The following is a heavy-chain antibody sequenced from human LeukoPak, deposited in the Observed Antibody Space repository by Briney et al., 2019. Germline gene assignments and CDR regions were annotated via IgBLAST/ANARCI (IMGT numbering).Heavy chain of an antibody. J-gene: IGHJ5*02. CDR2: INPNSGGT. Sequence: ASVKVSCKASGYTFTGYYMHWVRQAPGRGLEWMGRINPNSGGTNYAQKFQGRVTMTRDTSISTAYMELSRLRSDDTAVYYCASIAAAGTTPRYNWFDPWGQGTLVTVSS. CDR1: GYTFTGYY. D-gene: IGHD6-13*01. CDR3: ASIAAAGTTPRYNWFDP. V-gene: IGHV1-2*06.